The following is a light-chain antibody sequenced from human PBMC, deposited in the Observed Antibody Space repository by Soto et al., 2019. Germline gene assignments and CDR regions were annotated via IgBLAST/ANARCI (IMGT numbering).Light chain of an antibody. CDR1: QSVSNTY. Sequence: EIVLTQSPGTLSLSPGERATLSCRASQSVSNTYLAWYQQKPGQAPRLLIYGASSRATGIPDRFSGTGSGTDFTLTITRLEPEDFAVSYCQQYGGSPLVTFGGGTKVEI. V-gene: IGKV3-20*01. J-gene: IGKJ4*01. CDR2: GAS. CDR3: QQYGGSPLVT.